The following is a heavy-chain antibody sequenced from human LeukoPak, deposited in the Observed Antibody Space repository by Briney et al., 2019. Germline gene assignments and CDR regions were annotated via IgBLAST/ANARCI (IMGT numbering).Heavy chain of an antibody. CDR2: IYTSGST. V-gene: IGHV4-61*02. Sequence: SETLSLTCTVSGGSISSGSYYWSWIRQPAGKGLEWIGRIYTSGSTNYNPSLKSRVTISVDTSKNQFSLKLSSVTAADTAVYYCARGVVPAARGSDAFDIWGQGTMVTVSS. CDR3: ARGVVPAARGSDAFDI. CDR1: GGSISSGSYY. D-gene: IGHD2-2*01. J-gene: IGHJ3*02.